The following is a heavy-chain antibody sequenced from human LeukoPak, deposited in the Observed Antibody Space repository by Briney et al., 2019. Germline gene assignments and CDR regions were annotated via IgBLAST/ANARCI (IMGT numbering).Heavy chain of an antibody. CDR3: ARVPLWFGELLSWFDP. J-gene: IGHJ5*02. Sequence: ASVKVSCKASGYTFTSHGISWVRQAPGQGLEWMGWISAYNGNTNYAQKLQGRVTMTTDTSTSTAYMELRSLRSDDTAVYYCARVPLWFGELLSWFDPWGQGTLVTVSS. D-gene: IGHD3-10*01. V-gene: IGHV1-18*01. CDR2: ISAYNGNT. CDR1: GYTFTSHG.